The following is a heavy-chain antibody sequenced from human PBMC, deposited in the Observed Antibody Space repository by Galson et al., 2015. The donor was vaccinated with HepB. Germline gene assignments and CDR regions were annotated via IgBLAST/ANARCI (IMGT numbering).Heavy chain of an antibody. CDR2: ISGSGGST. J-gene: IGHJ4*02. V-gene: IGHV3-23*01. CDR1: GFTFSSYA. D-gene: IGHD3-22*01. CDR3: AKDLATYYYDSSDGVV. Sequence: SLRLSCAASGFTFSSYAMSWVRQAPGKGLEWVSAISGSGGSTYYADSVKGRFTISRDNSKNTLYLQMNSLRAEDTAVYYCAKDLATYYYDSSDGVVWGQGTLVTVSS.